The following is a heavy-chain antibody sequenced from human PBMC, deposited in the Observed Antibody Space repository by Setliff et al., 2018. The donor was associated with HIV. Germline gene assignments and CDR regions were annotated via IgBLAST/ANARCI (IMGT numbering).Heavy chain of an antibody. D-gene: IGHD5-18*01. CDR1: GFTFSSYA. V-gene: IGHV3-64D*09. J-gene: IGHJ4*02. CDR2: ISSYGASA. CDR3: VKDQLSGGGGGYRYAQPFDY. Sequence: PGGSLRFSCSASGFTFSSYAMHWVRQAPGKGLESVSSISSYGASAYHADSVKGRFTISRDNSKNTLYLQMSSLRSEDTAVYYCVKDQLSGGGGGYRYAQPFDYWGQGTLVTVSS.